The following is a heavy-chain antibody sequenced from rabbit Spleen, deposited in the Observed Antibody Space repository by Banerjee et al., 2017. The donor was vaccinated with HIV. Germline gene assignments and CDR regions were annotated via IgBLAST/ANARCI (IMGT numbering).Heavy chain of an antibody. CDR1: GFSFSSSYY. CDR3: ARSGDSADRRLNL. V-gene: IGHV1S40*01. Sequence: QSLEESGGDLVKPGASLTLTCTASGFSFSSSYYMCWVRQAPGKGLEWIACIYSGSSGTTYYASWAKGRFTISKTSSTTVTLQMTSLTAADTATHFCARSGDSADRRLNLWGPGTLVTVS. D-gene: IGHD7-1*01. CDR2: IYSGSSGTT. J-gene: IGHJ4*01.